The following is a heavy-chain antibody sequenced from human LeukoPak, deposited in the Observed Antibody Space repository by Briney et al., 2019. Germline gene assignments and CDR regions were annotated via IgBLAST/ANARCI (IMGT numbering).Heavy chain of an antibody. Sequence: PGGSLRLSCAASGFTFSSYWMSWVRQAPGKGLEWVANIKQDGSEKYYVDSVKGRFTISRDNAKNSLYLQMNSLRAEDTAVYYCARDRGYYDFWSPLDYWGQGTLVTVSS. V-gene: IGHV3-7*01. CDR3: ARDRGYYDFWSPLDY. J-gene: IGHJ4*02. CDR1: GFTFSSYW. D-gene: IGHD3-3*01. CDR2: IKQDGSEK.